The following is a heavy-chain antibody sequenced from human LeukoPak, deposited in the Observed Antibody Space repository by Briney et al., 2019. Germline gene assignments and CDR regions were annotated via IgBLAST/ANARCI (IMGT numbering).Heavy chain of an antibody. CDR1: GFTFSSYA. J-gene: IGHJ4*02. Sequence: PGGSLRLSCAASGFTFSSYAMSWVRQAPGKGLKWVSAISGSGGSTYYADSVKGRFTISRDNSKNTLYLQMNSLRAEDTAVYYCAKDLGSGWLARTTYYFDYWGQGTLVTVSS. D-gene: IGHD5-24*01. CDR2: ISGSGGST. V-gene: IGHV3-23*01. CDR3: AKDLGSGWLARTTYYFDY.